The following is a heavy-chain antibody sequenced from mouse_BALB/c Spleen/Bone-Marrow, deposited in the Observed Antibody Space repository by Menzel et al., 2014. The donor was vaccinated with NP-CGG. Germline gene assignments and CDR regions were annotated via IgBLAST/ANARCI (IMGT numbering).Heavy chain of an antibody. Sequence: VQLQQSGAELVRPGSSVKISCKASGYPFSSYWMNWVKQRPGQGLEWIGQIYPGDGETNYNGKFKGNATPTADKSSSTAYMQLISLTSEDSAIYFCARKYGDYWGQGTTLTVSS. CDR3: ARKYGDY. CDR2: IYPGDGET. J-gene: IGHJ2*01. D-gene: IGHD2-10*02. CDR1: GYPFSSYW. V-gene: IGHV1-80*01.